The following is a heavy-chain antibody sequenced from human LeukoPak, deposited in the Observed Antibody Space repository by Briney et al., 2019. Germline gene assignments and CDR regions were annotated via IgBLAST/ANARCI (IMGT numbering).Heavy chain of an antibody. CDR2: ISSSGGST. CDR1: GFTFSSYG. J-gene: IGHJ4*02. V-gene: IGHV3-23*01. D-gene: IGHD6-13*01. Sequence: GGSLRLSCAASGFTFSSYGMSWVRQAPGKGLEWVSAISSSGGSTYYADSVKGRFTISRDNSKNTLYLQMNSLRAEDTAVYYCAKDIRYSSSCLDYWGQGTLVTVSS. CDR3: AKDIRYSSSCLDY.